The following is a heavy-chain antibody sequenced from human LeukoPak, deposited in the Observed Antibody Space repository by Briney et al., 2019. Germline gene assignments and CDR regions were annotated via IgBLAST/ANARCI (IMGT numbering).Heavy chain of an antibody. CDR2: ISAGGDSA. D-gene: IGHD3-9*01. CDR3: AKDRYDILTGYSEAYFDY. V-gene: IGHV3-23*01. CDR1: GLTFSTYG. Sequence: PGGSLRLSCAASGLTFSTYGMSWVRQAPGQGLEWVASISAGGDSAYNADPVKGRFTISRDNSKNTLYLQMNSLRTEDTAVYYCAKDRYDILTGYSEAYFDYWGQGTLVTVSS. J-gene: IGHJ4*02.